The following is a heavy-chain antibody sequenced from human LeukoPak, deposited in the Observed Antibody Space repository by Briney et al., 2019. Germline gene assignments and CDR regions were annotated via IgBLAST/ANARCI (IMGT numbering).Heavy chain of an antibody. CDR1: GGTFSSYA. CDR3: ARDSARYSGYDFGDFDY. V-gene: IGHV1-69*13. CDR2: IIPIFGTA. Sequence: RASVTVSCKASGGTFSSYAISWVRQAPGQGLEWMGGIIPIFGTANYAQKFQGRVTITADESTSTAYMELSSLRSEDTAVYYCARDSARYSGYDFGDFDYWGQGTLVTVSS. D-gene: IGHD5-12*01. J-gene: IGHJ4*02.